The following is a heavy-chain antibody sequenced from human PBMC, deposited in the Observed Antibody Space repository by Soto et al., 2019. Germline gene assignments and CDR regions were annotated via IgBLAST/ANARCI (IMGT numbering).Heavy chain of an antibody. CDR3: AKEWHYYDSSGYTPGGY. CDR1: GFTFSSYG. Sequence: GSLRLSCAASGFTFSSYGMHWVRQAPGKGLEWVAVISYDGSNKYYADSVKGRFTISRDNSKNTLYLQMNSLRAEDTAVYYCAKEWHYYDSSGYTPGGYWGQGTLVTVSS. J-gene: IGHJ4*02. V-gene: IGHV3-30*18. D-gene: IGHD3-22*01. CDR2: ISYDGSNK.